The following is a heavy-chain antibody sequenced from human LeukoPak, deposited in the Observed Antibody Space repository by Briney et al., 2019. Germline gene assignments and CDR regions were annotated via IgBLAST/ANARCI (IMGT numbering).Heavy chain of an antibody. CDR2: ISSSGSTI. V-gene: IGHV3-48*03. D-gene: IGHD3-16*01. J-gene: IGHJ3*02. Sequence: GGSLRLSCAASGFTSGSYEMNWVRQAPGKGLEWVSYISSSGSTIYYADSVKGRFTISRDNAKNSLYLQMNSLRAEDTGFYYCARWGSGGVGVFDIWGQGTMVTVSS. CDR1: GFTSGSYE. CDR3: ARWGSGGVGVFDI.